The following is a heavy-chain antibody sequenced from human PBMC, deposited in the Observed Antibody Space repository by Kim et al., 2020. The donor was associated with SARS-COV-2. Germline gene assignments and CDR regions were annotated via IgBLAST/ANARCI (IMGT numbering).Heavy chain of an antibody. CDR1: GGTFSSYA. V-gene: IGHV1-69*13. Sequence: SVKVSCKASGGTFSSYAISWVRQAPGQGLEWMGGIIPIFGTANYAQKFQGRVTITADESTSTAYMELSSLRSEDTAVYYCARGSNPRNYYDSSGYGGDYWGQGALVTVSS. J-gene: IGHJ4*02. CDR2: IIPIFGTA. CDR3: ARGSNPRNYYDSSGYGGDY. D-gene: IGHD3-22*01.